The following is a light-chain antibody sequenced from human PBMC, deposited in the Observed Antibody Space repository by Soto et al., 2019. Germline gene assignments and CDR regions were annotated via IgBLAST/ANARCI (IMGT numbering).Light chain of an antibody. J-gene: IGKJ5*01. CDR3: QQSYSTPIT. V-gene: IGKV1-39*01. Sequence: DIQMYQSLSSLSSSEGDRVTITCRASQSISSYLNWYQQKPGKAPKLLIYAASSLQIGVPSRFSGSGSGTDFTLTISSLQPEDFATYYCQQSYSTPITFGQGTRLE. CDR2: AAS. CDR1: QSISSY.